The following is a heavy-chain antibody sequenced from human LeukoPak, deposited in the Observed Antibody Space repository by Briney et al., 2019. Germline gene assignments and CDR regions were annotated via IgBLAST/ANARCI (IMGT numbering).Heavy chain of an antibody. D-gene: IGHD5-18*01. V-gene: IGHV4-34*01. CDR3: ARVSYRKKYYFDY. J-gene: IGHJ4*02. Sequence: SETLSLTCAVYGGSFSGYYWSWIRQPPGKGLEWIGEINHSGSTNYNPSRKSRVTISVDTSKNQFSLKLSSVTAADTAVYYCARVSYRKKYYFDYWGQGTLVTVSS. CDR2: INHSGST. CDR1: GGSFSGYY.